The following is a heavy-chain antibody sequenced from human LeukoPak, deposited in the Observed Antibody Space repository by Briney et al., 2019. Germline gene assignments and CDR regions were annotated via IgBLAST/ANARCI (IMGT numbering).Heavy chain of an antibody. V-gene: IGHV1-46*01. J-gene: IGHJ6*02. CDR2: INPSGGTT. CDR3: ARPASIIPASNIYYYYYAMDV. CDR1: GYTFTSYY. Sequence: AASVKVSCKASGYTFTSYYMHWVRQAPGQGLEWMGIINPSGGTTTFAQNFQGRVTVTGDTSTSTVYMELSSLSSEDTAVYYCARPASIIPASNIYYYYYAMDVWGQGTTVTVSS. D-gene: IGHD2-2*01.